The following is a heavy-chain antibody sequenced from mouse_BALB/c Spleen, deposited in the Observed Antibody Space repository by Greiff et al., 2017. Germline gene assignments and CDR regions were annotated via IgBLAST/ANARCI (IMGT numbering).Heavy chain of an antibody. CDR3: ARDPYYGNYEGLYAMDY. CDR1: GFSLTSYG. Sequence: QVQLKQSGPGLVAPSQSLSITCTVSGFSLTSYGVHWVRQPPGKGLEWLGVIWAGGSTNYNSALMSRLSISKDNSKSQVFLKMNSLQTDDTAMYYCARDPYYGNYEGLYAMDYWGQGTSVTVSS. D-gene: IGHD2-1*01. J-gene: IGHJ4*01. CDR2: IWAGGST. V-gene: IGHV2-9*02.